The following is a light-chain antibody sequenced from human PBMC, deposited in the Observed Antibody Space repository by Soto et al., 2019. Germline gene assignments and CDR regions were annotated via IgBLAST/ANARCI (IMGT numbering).Light chain of an antibody. J-gene: IGKJ4*02. CDR3: QQYRAYPLP. CDR1: QGIGNY. Sequence: DIQMTQSPSSLSAFVGDRVTITCRASQGIGNYIAWFQQKPGKATKSLIYGASSLQTGLPSKFSGSGSGTDFTLTIRGLQPEDLVTYYCQQYRAYPLPFGGGT. V-gene: IGKV1-16*02. CDR2: GAS.